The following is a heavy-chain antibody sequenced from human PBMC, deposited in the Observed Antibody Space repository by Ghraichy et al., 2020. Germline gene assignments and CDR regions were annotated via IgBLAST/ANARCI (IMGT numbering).Heavy chain of an antibody. CDR1: GFTFRTYA. V-gene: IGHV3-23*01. CDR3: AKFARDWPNEYLQH. D-gene: IGHD3/OR15-3a*01. CDR2: ITDNGGTT. Sequence: GESLNISCAASGFTFRTYAMSWVRQAPGKGLEWVSAITDNGGTTYDAESVKGRFTISRDNSKNTLFLQMNSLRGEDTAVYYCAKFARDWPNEYLQHWGQGALGTVSS. J-gene: IGHJ1*01.